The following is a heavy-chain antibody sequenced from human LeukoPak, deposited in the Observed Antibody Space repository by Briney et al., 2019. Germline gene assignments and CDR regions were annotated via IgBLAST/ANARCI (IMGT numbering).Heavy chain of an antibody. CDR1: GYSISSGYY. D-gene: IGHD3-22*01. CDR2: IYNSGST. V-gene: IGHV4-38-2*02. Sequence: SETLSLTCTVSGYSISSGYYWGWIRQPPGKGLEWIGSIYNSGSTYYNPSLKSRVTISVDTSKNQFSLKLSSVTAADTAVYYCARSSEGRYYYDSSGFSYYYYYMDVWGKGTTVTISS. CDR3: ARSSEGRYYYDSSGFSYYYYYMDV. J-gene: IGHJ6*03.